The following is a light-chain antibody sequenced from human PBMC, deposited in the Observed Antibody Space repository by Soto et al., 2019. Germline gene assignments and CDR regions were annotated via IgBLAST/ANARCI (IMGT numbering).Light chain of an antibody. CDR3: DSYTSSSSYA. CDR1: GSDVGAYRY. J-gene: IGLJ1*01. Sequence: QSVLPQPAPVSGSPGQSITISCTGTGSDVGAYRYVSWYQQHPGQAPKLIIYDVSNRPSGVSDRFSGSKSGNTASLTISGLQSEDEADYYCDSYTSSSSYAFGTGTKVTVL. CDR2: DVS. V-gene: IGLV2-14*01.